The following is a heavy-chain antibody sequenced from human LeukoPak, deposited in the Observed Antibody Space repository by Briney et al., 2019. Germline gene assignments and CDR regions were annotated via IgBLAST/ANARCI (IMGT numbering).Heavy chain of an antibody. CDR3: ARPSGYSGYVAKGYFDY. J-gene: IGHJ4*02. V-gene: IGHV1-46*01. Sequence: ASVKVSCKASGGTFSSYAISWVRQAPGQGLEWMGIINPSGGSTSYAQKFQGRVTMTRDTSTSTVYMELSSLRSEDTAVYYCARPSGYSGYVAKGYFDYWGQGTLVTVSS. CDR1: GGTFSSYA. D-gene: IGHD5-12*01. CDR2: INPSGGST.